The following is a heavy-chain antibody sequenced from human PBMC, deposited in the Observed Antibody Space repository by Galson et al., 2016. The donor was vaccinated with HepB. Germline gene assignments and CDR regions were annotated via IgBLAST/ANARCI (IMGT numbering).Heavy chain of an antibody. V-gene: IGHV3-11*06. CDR2: ISSNSFYT. CDR3: ARERKAAAGTGYFDL. CDR1: GFTFSDYY. J-gene: IGHJ2*01. D-gene: IGHD6-13*01. Sequence: SLRLSCAASGFTFSDYYMCWIRQAPGKGLEWVSYISSNSFYTNYAASVKGRFTLSRDNAENSLYLQMNSLSAEDTAVYYCARERKAAAGTGYFDLWGRGTLVTVSS.